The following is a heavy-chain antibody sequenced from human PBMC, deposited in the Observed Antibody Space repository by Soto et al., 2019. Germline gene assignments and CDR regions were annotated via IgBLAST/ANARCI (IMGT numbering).Heavy chain of an antibody. CDR1: GFTFSSYG. CDR2: ISYDGSNK. D-gene: IGHD2-2*01. J-gene: IGHJ6*02. CDR3: AKGPAIVLVPAAMNYYYGMDV. Sequence: QVQLVESGGGVVQPGRSLRLSCAASGFTFSSYGMHWVRQAPGKGLEWVAVISYDGSNKYYADSVKGRFTISRDNSKNTLYMQINSLRAEDTDVYYCAKGPAIVLVPAAMNYYYGMDVWGQVTTGTVSS. V-gene: IGHV3-30*18.